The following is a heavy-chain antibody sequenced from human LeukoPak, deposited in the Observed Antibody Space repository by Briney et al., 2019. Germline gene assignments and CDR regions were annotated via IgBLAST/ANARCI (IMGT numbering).Heavy chain of an antibody. J-gene: IGHJ4*02. CDR2: IYHSGST. V-gene: IGHV4-38-2*01. Sequence: SETLSLTCAVSSYSISSGYYWGWIRQPPGKGLEWIGSIYHSGSTYYNPSLKSRVTISVDTSKNQFSLKLSSVTAADTAVYYCARTSGGNSDYWGQGTLVTVSS. CDR3: ARTSGGNSDY. D-gene: IGHD4-23*01. CDR1: SYSISSGYY.